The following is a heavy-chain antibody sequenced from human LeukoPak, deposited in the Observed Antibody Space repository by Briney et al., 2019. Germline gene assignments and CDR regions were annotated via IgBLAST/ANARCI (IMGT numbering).Heavy chain of an antibody. CDR2: IYTSGST. Sequence: SETLSLTCTVSGASISSDYWSWIRQPPGKGLEWIGYIYTSGSTNYNPSLKSRVTISVDTSKNQFSLKLSSVTAADTAVYYCARGSSSRYYYYYYMDVWGKGTTVTVSS. D-gene: IGHD6-13*01. CDR1: GASISSDY. J-gene: IGHJ6*03. CDR3: ARGSSSRYYYYYYMDV. V-gene: IGHV4-4*09.